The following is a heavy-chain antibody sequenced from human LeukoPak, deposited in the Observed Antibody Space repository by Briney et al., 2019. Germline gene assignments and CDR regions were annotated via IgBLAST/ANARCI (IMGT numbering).Heavy chain of an antibody. CDR2: IYSGGTT. CDR3: ARALLVRNGYNYSPNYFDY. J-gene: IGHJ4*02. D-gene: IGHD5-24*01. Sequence: GGSLILSCAASGLTVNSNYMNWVRQAPGKGLQWVSVIYSGGTTYYADSVKGRFTISRDNSKNTLYLQMNSLRAEDTAVYYCARALLVRNGYNYSPNYFDYWGQGTLVTVSS. CDR1: GLTVNSNY. V-gene: IGHV3-53*01.